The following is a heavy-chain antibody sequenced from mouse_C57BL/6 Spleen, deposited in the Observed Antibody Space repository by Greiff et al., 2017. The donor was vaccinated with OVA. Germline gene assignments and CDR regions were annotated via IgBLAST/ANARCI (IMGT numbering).Heavy chain of an antibody. CDR3: AKNAVLANYFDD. CDR2: LWRGGST. Sequence: VKLQESGPGLVQPSQSLTITCTVSGFSLTSYGVHWVRQSPGKGLEWLGVLWRGGSTAYNAAFMTRLSITKENAKSQVFFKMNSLQADDTAIYYCAKNAVLANYFDDWGQGTTLTASS. V-gene: IGHV2-5*01. CDR1: GFSLTSYG. J-gene: IGHJ2*01. D-gene: IGHD1-1*01.